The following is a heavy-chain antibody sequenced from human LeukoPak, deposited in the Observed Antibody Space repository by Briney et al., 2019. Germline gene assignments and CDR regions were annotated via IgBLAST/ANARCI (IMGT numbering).Heavy chain of an antibody. J-gene: IGHJ4*02. D-gene: IGHD2-2*01. CDR1: GFTFSSYW. CDR3: ARDLVVTSGY. Sequence: GRSLRLSCAASGFTFSSYWMHWVRQAPGKGLVWVSRINGDGSSTTYADSVKGRFTISRDNAKNTLYLQMNGLRAEDTAVYYCARDLVVTSGYWGQGTLVTVSS. CDR2: INGDGSST. V-gene: IGHV3-74*01.